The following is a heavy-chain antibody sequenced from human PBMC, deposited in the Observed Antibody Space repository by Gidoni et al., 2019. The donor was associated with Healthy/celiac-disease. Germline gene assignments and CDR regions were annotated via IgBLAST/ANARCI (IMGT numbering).Heavy chain of an antibody. V-gene: IGHV1-69*01. CDR2: IIPIFGTA. J-gene: IGHJ5*02. CDR3: ATAVAAPHNWFDP. D-gene: IGHD2-15*01. Sequence: IIPIFGTANYAQKFQGRVTITADESTSTAYMELSSLRSEDTAVYYCATAVAAPHNWFDPWGQGTLVTVSS.